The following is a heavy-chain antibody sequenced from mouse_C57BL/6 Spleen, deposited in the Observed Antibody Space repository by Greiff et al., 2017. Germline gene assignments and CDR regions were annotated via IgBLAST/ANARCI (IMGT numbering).Heavy chain of an antibody. D-gene: IGHD2-3*01. CDR3: TRQDGYYPFAY. V-gene: IGHV6-6*01. CDR1: GFTFSDAW. J-gene: IGHJ3*01. CDR2: IRNKANNHAT. Sequence: EVKVVESGGGLVQPGGSMKLSCAASGFTFSDAWMDWVRQSPETGLEWVAEIRNKANNHATYYAESVKGRFTISRDDSKSSVYLQMNSLRAEDTGIYYCTRQDGYYPFAYWGQGTLVTVSA.